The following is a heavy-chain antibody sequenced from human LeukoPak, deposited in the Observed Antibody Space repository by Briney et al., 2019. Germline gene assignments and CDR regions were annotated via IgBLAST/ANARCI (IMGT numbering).Heavy chain of an antibody. Sequence: SETLSLPCTVSGFFLHRGFYLGWVRPPPGKGLEWIGGIYHSGNTYYNPSLKSRVILSMDTSKNQFSLKLSSVTAADTAVYYCARTYSNAFDPWGQGTLVTVSS. D-gene: IGHD2/OR15-2a*01. CDR2: IYHSGNT. J-gene: IGHJ5*02. CDR3: ARTYSNAFDP. CDR1: GFFLHRGFY. V-gene: IGHV4-38-2*02.